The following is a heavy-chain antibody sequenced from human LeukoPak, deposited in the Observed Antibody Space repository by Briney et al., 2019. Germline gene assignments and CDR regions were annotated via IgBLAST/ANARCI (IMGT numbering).Heavy chain of an antibody. V-gene: IGHV5-51*01. D-gene: IGHD3-16*02. CDR2: IYPGDSDT. Sequence: GESLKISCKGSGYSFTSYWIAWVRQMPGKGLEWMGIIYPGDSDTRYSPSFQGQVTISADKSISTAYLQWSSLKASDTAMYYCARIQADYDYVWGSYRPYFDYWGQGTLVTVSS. CDR3: ARIQADYDYVWGSYRPYFDY. CDR1: GYSFTSYW. J-gene: IGHJ4*02.